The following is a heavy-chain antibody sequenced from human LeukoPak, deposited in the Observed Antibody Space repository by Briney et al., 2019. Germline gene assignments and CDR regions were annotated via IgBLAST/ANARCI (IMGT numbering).Heavy chain of an antibody. V-gene: IGHV3-33*06. J-gene: IGHJ4*02. CDR1: GFTFSTYN. CDR3: AKDSGYSYGHGLDY. Sequence: PGRSLRLSCAASGFTFSTYNMHWARQAPGKGLEWVALMLSDGSNKYHADSVKGRFTISRDNSKNTLFLQMNSLRDEDTAVYYCAKDSGYSYGHGLDYWGQGTLVTVSS. D-gene: IGHD5-18*01. CDR2: MLSDGSNK.